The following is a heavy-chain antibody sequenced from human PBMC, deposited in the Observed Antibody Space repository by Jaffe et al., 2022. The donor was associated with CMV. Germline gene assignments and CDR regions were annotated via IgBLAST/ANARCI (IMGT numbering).Heavy chain of an antibody. D-gene: IGHD4-17*01. CDR2: ISYDGRNK. J-gene: IGHJ4*02. Sequence: QVQLVESGGGVVQPGRSLRLSCAASGFTFSNFGIQWVRQAPGKGLEWVAVISYDGRNKYYGDSVKGRFTISRDNSRNTVDLQMNSLRGEDTAIYYCAKELTTVSFFESWGQGILVTVSS. V-gene: IGHV3-30*18. CDR1: GFTFSNFG. CDR3: AKELTTVSFFES.